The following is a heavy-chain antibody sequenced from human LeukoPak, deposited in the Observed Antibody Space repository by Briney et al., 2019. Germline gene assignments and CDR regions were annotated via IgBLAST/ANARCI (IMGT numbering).Heavy chain of an antibody. Sequence: PSEALSLTCTVSGGSLSSGSYYWGWIRQPPGTGLEWINGNTAYNPSLRSRVTISIDTSKSQFSLRLNSVTAAATAVYYCARVGWGDAAAHPNWLDPWGQGTLVTVSS. J-gene: IGHJ5*02. CDR3: ARVGWGDAAAHPNWLDP. CDR1: GGSLSSGSYY. D-gene: IGHD6-6*01. V-gene: IGHV4-39*07. CDR2: GNT.